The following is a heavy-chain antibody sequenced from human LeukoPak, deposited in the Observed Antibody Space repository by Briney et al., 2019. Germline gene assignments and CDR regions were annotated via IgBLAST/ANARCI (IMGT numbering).Heavy chain of an antibody. Sequence: SETLSLTCTVSGGSISSYYWSLIRQPPGKGLEWIGYIYYSGSTNYNPSLKSRVTISVDTSKNQFSLKLSSVTAADTAVYYCARGSLSTVLDYYYYMDVWGKGTTVTVSS. V-gene: IGHV4-59*01. J-gene: IGHJ6*03. D-gene: IGHD3-10*01. CDR1: GGSISSYY. CDR2: IYYSGST. CDR3: ARGSLSTVLDYYYYMDV.